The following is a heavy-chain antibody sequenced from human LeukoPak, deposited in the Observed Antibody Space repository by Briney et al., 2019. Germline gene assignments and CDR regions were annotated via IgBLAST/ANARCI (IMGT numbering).Heavy chain of an antibody. CDR3: AGGTPMDV. CDR1: GYTFIDYE. V-gene: IGHV1-8*03. J-gene: IGHJ6*04. Sequence: GASVKVSCKASGYTFIDYEINWVRQATGQGLEWMGWMNPNSGKTGYAQKFQGRVTITRNTSISTAYMEVSSLGYEDTAVYYCAGGTPMDVWGKGTKVTVSS. CDR2: MNPNSGKT.